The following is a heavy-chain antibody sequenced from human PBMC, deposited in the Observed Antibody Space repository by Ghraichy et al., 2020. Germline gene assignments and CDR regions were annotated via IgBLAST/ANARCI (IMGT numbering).Heavy chain of an antibody. Sequence: ASVKVSCKASGYPFINYAIHWVRQAPGQRLEWMGWMNAGNGDTQYSHKFQGRVTLTRDTFATTAYMELSSLTSEDTAVYYCARSYRYNEGSYGMDVWGQGTTVTVSS. CDR1: GYPFINYA. D-gene: IGHD3-16*02. J-gene: IGHJ6*02. CDR3: ARSYRYNEGSYGMDV. V-gene: IGHV1-3*01. CDR2: MNAGNGDT.